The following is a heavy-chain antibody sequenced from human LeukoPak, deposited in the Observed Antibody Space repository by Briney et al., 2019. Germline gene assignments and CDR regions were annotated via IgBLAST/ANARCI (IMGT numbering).Heavy chain of an antibody. Sequence: SQTLSLTCAISGDSVSSDSAAWNWITQSPSRGLEWLGRTYYRSKWYNDYAVSVKSRITITPDTSKNQFSLQLNSVTPEDTATYYCARGVGHTGIDCWGQGTLVTVSS. CDR1: GDSVSSDSAA. V-gene: IGHV6-1*01. D-gene: IGHD2-8*02. CDR3: ARGVGHTGIDC. J-gene: IGHJ4*02. CDR2: TYYRSKWYN.